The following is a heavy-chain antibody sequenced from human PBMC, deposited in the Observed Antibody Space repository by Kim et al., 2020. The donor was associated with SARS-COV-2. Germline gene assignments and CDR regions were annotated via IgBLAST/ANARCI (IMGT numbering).Heavy chain of an antibody. CDR3: ARSGYASEDEYYYGSLSGGWFDP. Sequence: SETLSLTCAVSGGSISSSNWWSWVRQPPGKGLEWIGEIYHSGSTNYNPSLKSRVTISVDKSKNQFSLKLSSVTAADTAVYYCARSGYASEDEYYYGSLSGGWFDPLGQGTLVTVSS. CDR1: GGSISSSNW. D-gene: IGHD3-10*01. J-gene: IGHJ5*02. V-gene: IGHV4-4*02. CDR2: IYHSGST.